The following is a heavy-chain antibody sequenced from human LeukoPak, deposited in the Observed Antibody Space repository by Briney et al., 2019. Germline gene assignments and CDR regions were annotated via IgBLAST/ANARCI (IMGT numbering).Heavy chain of an antibody. D-gene: IGHD5-12*01. CDR2: ISGSGGST. V-gene: IGHV3-23*01. Sequence: GGSLRLSCAASGFTFSSYAMSWVRQAPGKGLEWVSAISGSGGSTYYADSVKGRFTISRDNAKNSLYLQMNSLRAEDTAMYYCARGYGYFDYWGQGTLVTVSS. J-gene: IGHJ4*02. CDR1: GFTFSSYA. CDR3: ARGYGYFDY.